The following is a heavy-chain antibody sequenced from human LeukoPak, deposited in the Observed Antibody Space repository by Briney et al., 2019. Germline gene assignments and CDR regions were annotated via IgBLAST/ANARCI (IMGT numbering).Heavy chain of an antibody. CDR2: MNPKSGGT. D-gene: IGHD1-26*01. Sequence: ASVKVSCKASGYTFTGYYVHWVRQAPGQGLEWMGWMNPKSGGTNYAQKFEARVTMNRDTSISTAYMELSSLRSEDTAVYYCATGVWWELDSVAHPDYWGQGTLVTVSS. CDR3: ATGVWWELDSVAHPDY. CDR1: GYTFTGYY. J-gene: IGHJ4*02. V-gene: IGHV1-2*02.